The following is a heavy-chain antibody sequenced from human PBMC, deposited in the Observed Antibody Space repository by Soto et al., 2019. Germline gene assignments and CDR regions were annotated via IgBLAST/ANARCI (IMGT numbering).Heavy chain of an antibody. CDR2: INHSGSP. CDR3: ARGPHDAYYDFWSGYYM. D-gene: IGHD3-3*01. J-gene: IGHJ4*02. CDR1: GLTFSGYY. V-gene: IGHV4-34*01. Sequence: SETLSLTCAVYGLTFSGYYWSWIRQPPGKGLEWIGEINHSGSPNYNPSLKSRVTISVDTSKNQFSLKLSSVTAADTAVYYCARGPHDAYYDFWSGYYMWGQGTLVPVS.